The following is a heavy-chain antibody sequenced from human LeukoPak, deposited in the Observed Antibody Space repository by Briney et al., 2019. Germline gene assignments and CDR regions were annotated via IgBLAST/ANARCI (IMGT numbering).Heavy chain of an antibody. D-gene: IGHD2/OR15-2a*01. J-gene: IGHJ4*02. CDR3: ASQHEESYFDY. CDR2: IYYSGST. Sequence: SETLSLTCTVSGGSISSSSYYWGWIRQPPGKGLEWIGSIYYSGSTYYNPSLKSRVTISVDTSKNQFSLKLSSVTAADTAVYYCASQHEESYFDYWGQGTLVTVSS. CDR1: GGSISSSSYY. V-gene: IGHV4-39*07.